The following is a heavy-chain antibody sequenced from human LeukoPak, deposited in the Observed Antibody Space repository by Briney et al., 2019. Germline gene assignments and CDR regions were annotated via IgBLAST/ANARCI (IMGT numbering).Heavy chain of an antibody. CDR3: AKDGVHSSSWYFLDY. CDR2: ISGSDAST. V-gene: IGHV3-23*01. CDR1: GFTFRRNA. J-gene: IGHJ4*02. D-gene: IGHD6-13*01. Sequence: GGSLRLSCAASGFTFRRNAMSWVRQAPGKGLEWVSGISGSDASTYYADSVKGRFTISRDNSKNTLYLQMNSLRVEDTAVYYCAKDGVHSSSWYFLDYWGQGTLVTVSS.